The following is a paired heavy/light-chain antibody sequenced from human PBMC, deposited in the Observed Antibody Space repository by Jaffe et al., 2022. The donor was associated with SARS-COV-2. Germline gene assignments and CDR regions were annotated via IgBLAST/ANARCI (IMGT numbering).Light chain of an antibody. J-gene: IGLJ3*02. V-gene: IGLV1-44*01. Sequence: QSVLTQPPSASGTPGQRVTISCSGSTSNIGSNTVNWYQQLPGTAPKLLIYSNNQRPSGVPDRFSGSKSGTSASLAISGLQSEDEADYYCAAWDDSLNGRVFGGGTKVTVL. CDR2: SNN. CDR1: TSNIGSNT. CDR3: AAWDDSLNGRV.
Heavy chain of an antibody. CDR2: ISSDSSYI. V-gene: IGHV3-21*02. Sequence: EVQLVESGGGLVKPGGSLRLSCAASGFIFSSYNMNWVRQAPGKGLEWVSSISSDSSYIFYVDSVKGRFTISRDNAKNSLYLQMNSLRAEDTAVYYCARDQYCSSSNCYGGFYYYGMDVWGQGTTVTVSS. J-gene: IGHJ6*02. CDR3: ARDQYCSSSNCYGGFYYYGMDV. D-gene: IGHD2-2*01. CDR1: GFIFSSYN.